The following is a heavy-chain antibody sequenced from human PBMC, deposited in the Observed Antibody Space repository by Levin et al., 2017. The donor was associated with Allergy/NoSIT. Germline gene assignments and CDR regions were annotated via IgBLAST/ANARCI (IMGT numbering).Heavy chain of an antibody. CDR2: MFYSGST. D-gene: IGHD6-13*01. CDR1: GGSISSYY. Sequence: SQTLSLTCTVSGGSISSYYWSWIRQPPGKGLEWIGYMFYSGSTNYNPSLKSRVTISADTSKNQFSLKLSSVTAADTAVYYCERSSSSSWYVPLDYWGQGTLVTVSS. V-gene: IGHV4-59*01. J-gene: IGHJ4*02. CDR3: ERSSSSSWYVPLDY.